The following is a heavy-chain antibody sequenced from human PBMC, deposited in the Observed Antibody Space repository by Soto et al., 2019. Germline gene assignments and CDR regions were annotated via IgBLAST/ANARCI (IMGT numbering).Heavy chain of an antibody. CDR3: ASVRGGYYYAMDV. Sequence: QVQLQESGPGLVKPSGTLSLTCAVSGGSISSSNWWSWVRQPPGKGLEWIGEIYHSGSTNYNPSLKSRFTISVDKSKNQFSLKLSSVTAADTAVYYCASVRGGYYYAMDVWGQGPTVTVSS. CDR1: GGSISSSNW. V-gene: IGHV4-4*02. D-gene: IGHD3-10*02. CDR2: IYHSGST. J-gene: IGHJ6*02.